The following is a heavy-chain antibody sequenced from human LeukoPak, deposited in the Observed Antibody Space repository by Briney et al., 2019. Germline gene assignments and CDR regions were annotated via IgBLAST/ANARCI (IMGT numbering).Heavy chain of an antibody. V-gene: IGHV3-48*01. CDR1: GFTFSSYN. Sequence: SGGSLRLSCAASGFTFSSYNMNWVRQAPGKGLEWVSYISSSSSSIYYVDSVKGRFTISRDNAKNSLYLQMNSLRAEDTAVYYCAKGLGYYGSGSYYNYAWYFDYWGQGTLVTVSS. CDR3: AKGLGYYGSGSYYNYAWYFDY. D-gene: IGHD3-10*01. CDR2: ISSSSSSI. J-gene: IGHJ4*02.